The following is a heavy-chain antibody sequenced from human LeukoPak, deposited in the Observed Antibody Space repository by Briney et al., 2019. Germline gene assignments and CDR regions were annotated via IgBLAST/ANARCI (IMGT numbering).Heavy chain of an antibody. CDR3: ARDRASISARWYLDY. Sequence: GGSLRLSCAASGFTFSSYSMNWVRQAPGKGLEWVSSISSSSSYIYYADSVKGRFTISRDNAKNSLYLQMNSLRAEDTAVYYCARDRASISARWYLDYWGQGALATVSS. CDR1: GFTFSSYS. J-gene: IGHJ4*02. CDR2: ISSSSSYI. D-gene: IGHD6-6*01. V-gene: IGHV3-21*01.